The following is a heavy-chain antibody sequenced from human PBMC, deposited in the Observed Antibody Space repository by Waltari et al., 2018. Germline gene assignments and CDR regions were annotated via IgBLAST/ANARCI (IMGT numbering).Heavy chain of an antibody. V-gene: IGHV1-2*02. Sequence: QVQLVPSGAEVKTPGASVKVSCQASGYPFTALYLHWVRQAPGQGLEWMGWINPTNGATGYAQKFQGRVTMTRDTSIRAAYMELKSLRYDDTAVYFCARGGGYTISEPGDFWGQGTLVTVSS. J-gene: IGHJ4*02. CDR1: GYPFTALY. CDR3: ARGGGYTISEPGDF. D-gene: IGHD2-15*01. CDR2: INPTNGAT.